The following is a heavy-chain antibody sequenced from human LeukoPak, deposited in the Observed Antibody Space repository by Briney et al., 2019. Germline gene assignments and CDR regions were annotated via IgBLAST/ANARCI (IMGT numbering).Heavy chain of an antibody. Sequence: SVKVSCKASGGTFSSYAISWVRQAPGQGLEWMGGIIPIFGTANYAQKFQGRVTITADKSTSTAYMELSSLRSNDTAVYYCARVYSTNYYGSGDRPFLFDYWGQGTVVTVSS. CDR3: ARVYSTNYYGSGDRPFLFDY. D-gene: IGHD3-10*01. J-gene: IGHJ4*02. CDR1: GGTFSSYA. V-gene: IGHV1-69*06. CDR2: IIPIFGTA.